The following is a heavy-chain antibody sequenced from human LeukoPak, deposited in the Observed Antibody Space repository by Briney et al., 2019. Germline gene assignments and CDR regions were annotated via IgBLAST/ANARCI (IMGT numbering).Heavy chain of an antibody. J-gene: IGHJ3*02. D-gene: IGHD5-18*01. CDR1: GGSISSRNW. CDR3: AILQLQSNDAFDI. V-gene: IGHV4-4*02. CDR2: IYHSGST. Sequence: SGTLSLTCAVSGGSISSRNWWSWVRQPPGKGLESIGEIYHSGSTNYNPSLKSRVTISVDKSKSQFSLKLSSVTAADTAVYYCAILQLQSNDAFDIWGQGTMVTVSS.